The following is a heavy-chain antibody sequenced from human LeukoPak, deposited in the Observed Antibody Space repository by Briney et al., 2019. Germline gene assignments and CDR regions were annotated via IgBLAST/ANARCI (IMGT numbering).Heavy chain of an antibody. Sequence: GESLKISCKGSGYFFTDYWIGWVRQMPGKGLEWMGIIYPGDSNTRYSPSFQGQVTISADKSISTAYLQWSSLKASDTAMYYCARETQIALAGRGFDYWGQGTLVTVSS. D-gene: IGHD6-19*01. CDR1: GYFFTDYW. CDR3: ARETQIALAGRGFDY. V-gene: IGHV5-51*01. J-gene: IGHJ4*02. CDR2: IYPGDSNT.